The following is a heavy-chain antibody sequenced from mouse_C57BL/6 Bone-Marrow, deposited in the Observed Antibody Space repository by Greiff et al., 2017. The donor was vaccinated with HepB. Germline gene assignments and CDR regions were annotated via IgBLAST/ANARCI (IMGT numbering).Heavy chain of an antibody. Sequence: QVQLQQSGAELVKPGASVKMSCKASGYTFTSYWITWVKQRPGQGLEWIGDIYPGSGSTNYNEKFKSKATLTVDTSSSTAYMQLSSLTSEDAAVYYCASRPNYYGSSLYWYFDVWGTGTTVTVSS. J-gene: IGHJ1*03. V-gene: IGHV1-55*01. D-gene: IGHD1-1*01. CDR3: ASRPNYYGSSLYWYFDV. CDR2: IYPGSGST. CDR1: GYTFTSYW.